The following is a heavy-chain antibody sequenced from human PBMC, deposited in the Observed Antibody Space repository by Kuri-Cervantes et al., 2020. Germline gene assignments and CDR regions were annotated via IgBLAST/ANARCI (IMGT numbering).Heavy chain of an antibody. V-gene: IGHV3-30*02. CDR3: TRTSGA. D-gene: IGHD7-27*01. Sequence: GGSLRLSCAASGFKFSCYDLHWVRQAPGKGLEWVAFLRYHGSNIYYVDSVKGRFTISRDNSKNTLSLQMNSLRAEDTALYYCTRTSGAWGQGTLVTVSS. CDR2: LRYHGSNI. J-gene: IGHJ4*02. CDR1: GFKFSCYD.